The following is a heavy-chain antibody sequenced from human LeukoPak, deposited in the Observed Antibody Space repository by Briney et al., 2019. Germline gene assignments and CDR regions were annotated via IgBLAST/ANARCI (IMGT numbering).Heavy chain of an antibody. CDR3: AKVPDGDYGVDY. D-gene: IGHD4-17*01. Sequence: GRSLRLSCAASGSTFSSYGMHWVRQAPGKGLEWVAVISYDGSNKYYADSVKGRFTISRDNSKNTLYLQMNSLRAEDTAVYYCAKVPDGDYGVDYWGQGTLVTVSS. V-gene: IGHV3-30*18. CDR1: GSTFSSYG. CDR2: ISYDGSNK. J-gene: IGHJ4*02.